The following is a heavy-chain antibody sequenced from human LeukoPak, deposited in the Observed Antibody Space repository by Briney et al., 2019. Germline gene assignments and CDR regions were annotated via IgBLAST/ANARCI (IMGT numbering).Heavy chain of an antibody. D-gene: IGHD4-17*01. CDR2: IKQDGSEK. J-gene: IGHJ5*02. V-gene: IGHV3-7*01. CDR3: ARATVLRETFDP. Sequence: GGSLRLSCAASGFTFSSYWMSWVRQAPGKGLEWVANIKQDGSEKYYVDSVKGRFTISRDNVKNSMYLQMNSLTAEDTAVYYCARATVLRETFDPWGQGTLVTVSS. CDR1: GFTFSSYW.